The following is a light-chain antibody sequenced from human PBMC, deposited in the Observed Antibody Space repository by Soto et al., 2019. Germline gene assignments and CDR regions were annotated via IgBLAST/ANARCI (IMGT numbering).Light chain of an antibody. CDR3: QQYNNWPPWT. Sequence: EIVMTQSPATLSVSPGERATLSCRASQSVSTSLAWYQQKPGQAPRLLIYGASTRATGIPARFSGSGSGTEFTLTISSLLSEDFAVYYCQQYNNWPPWTFGQGTKVDIK. J-gene: IGKJ1*01. CDR1: QSVSTS. CDR2: GAS. V-gene: IGKV3-15*01.